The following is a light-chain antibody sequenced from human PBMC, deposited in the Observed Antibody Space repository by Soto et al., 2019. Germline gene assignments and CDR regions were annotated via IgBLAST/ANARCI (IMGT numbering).Light chain of an antibody. CDR3: HHYDGSPRT. Sequence: SVLTQSPGTVSLSPGESATLFCRTSQNIRNNYLAWYQQRPGQSPRLLIHGVFNRAAGIPDRFSGRGSGTDFTLTISVLQPEDSAVYYCHHYDGSPRTFGQGTKVEIK. V-gene: IGKV3-20*01. CDR2: GVF. CDR1: QNIRNNY. J-gene: IGKJ2*01.